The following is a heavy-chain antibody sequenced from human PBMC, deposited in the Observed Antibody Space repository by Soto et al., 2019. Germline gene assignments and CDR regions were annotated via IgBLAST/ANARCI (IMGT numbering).Heavy chain of an antibody. J-gene: IGHJ4*02. V-gene: IGHV4-39*07. CDR2: IYYSGST. CDR1: GGSISSSSYY. Sequence: PSETLSLTCTVSGGSISSSSYYWGWIRQPPGKGLEWIGSIYYSGSTYYNPSLKSRVTISVDTSKNQFSLKLSSVTAADTAVYYCARSSGIAAAGPYYFDDWGQGTLVTVSS. CDR3: ARSSGIAAAGPYYFDD. D-gene: IGHD6-13*01.